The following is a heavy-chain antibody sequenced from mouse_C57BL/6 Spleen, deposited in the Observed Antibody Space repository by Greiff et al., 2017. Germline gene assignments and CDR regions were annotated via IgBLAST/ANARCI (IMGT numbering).Heavy chain of an antibody. D-gene: IGHD2-5*01. Sequence: QVQLQQPGAELVRPGSSVKLSCKASGYTFTSYWMHWVKQRPIQGLEWIGNIDPSDSETHYNQKFKDKATLTVDKSSSTAYMQLSSLTSEDSAVYYCAGAYSNTCEDWGQGTTLTVSS. CDR1: GYTFTSYW. CDR3: AGAYSNTCED. CDR2: IDPSDSET. V-gene: IGHV1-52*01. J-gene: IGHJ2*01.